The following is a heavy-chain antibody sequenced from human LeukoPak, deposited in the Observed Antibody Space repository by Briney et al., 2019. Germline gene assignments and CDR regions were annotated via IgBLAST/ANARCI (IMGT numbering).Heavy chain of an antibody. V-gene: IGHV4-59*12. CDR1: GGSISPYY. J-gene: IGHJ4*02. D-gene: IGHD3-22*01. CDR2: IYYSGST. Sequence: SETLSLTCTVSGGSISPYYWSWIRQPPGKGLEWIGYIYYSGSTNYNPSLKSRVTISVDTSKNQFSLQLNSVTPEDTAVYYCARDLRYYYDSSGYHIYFDYWGQGTLVTVSS. CDR3: ARDLRYYYDSSGYHIYFDY.